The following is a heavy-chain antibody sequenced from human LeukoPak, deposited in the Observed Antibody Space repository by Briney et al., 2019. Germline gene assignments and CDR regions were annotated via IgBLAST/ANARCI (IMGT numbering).Heavy chain of an antibody. CDR3: AKGSLGVYSESSFDY. D-gene: IGHD3-10*01. Sequence: PGGSLRLSCAASGFTFSSYSMNWVRQAPGKGLEWVSSISSSSSYIYYADSVKGRFTISRDNAKNSLYLQMNSLRAEDTALYYCAKGSLGVYSESSFDYWGQGTLVTVSS. CDR1: GFTFSSYS. J-gene: IGHJ4*02. CDR2: ISSSSSYI. V-gene: IGHV3-21*04.